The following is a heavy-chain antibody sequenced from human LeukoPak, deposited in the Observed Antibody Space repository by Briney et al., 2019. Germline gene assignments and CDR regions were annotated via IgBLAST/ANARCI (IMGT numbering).Heavy chain of an antibody. CDR1: GFTFSSYA. D-gene: IGHD2-2*01. V-gene: IGHV3-23*01. J-gene: IGHJ4*02. CDR2: ISGSGGST. Sequence: RGGSLRLSCAASGFTFSSYAMSWVRQAPGKGLEWVSAISGSGGSTYYADSVKGRFTISRDNSKNTLYLQMNSLSAEDTAVYYCAKDVPGVVVPAPPPGYDYWGQGILVTVSS. CDR3: AKDVPGVVVPAPPPGYDY.